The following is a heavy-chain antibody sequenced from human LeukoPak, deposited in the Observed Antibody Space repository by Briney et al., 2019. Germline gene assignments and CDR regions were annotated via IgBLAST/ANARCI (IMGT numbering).Heavy chain of an antibody. V-gene: IGHV1-8*01. J-gene: IGHJ4*02. CDR1: GYTFTNYY. Sequence: AALKVSCKPSGYTFTNYYIKWGRQATGQGLEWMGWMNPNSGNTGYARKFQGRVTMTRNTSISTAYMELSSLRSEDTAVYYCARVGATSFDYWGQGTLVTVSS. CDR3: ARVGATSFDY. D-gene: IGHD1-26*01. CDR2: MNPNSGNT.